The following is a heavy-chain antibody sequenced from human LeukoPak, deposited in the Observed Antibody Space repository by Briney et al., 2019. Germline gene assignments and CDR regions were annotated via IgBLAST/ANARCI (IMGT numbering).Heavy chain of an antibody. D-gene: IGHD5-18*01. J-gene: IGHJ6*02. CDR2: INHSGST. CDR3: ARRTRGYSYGPFYYGMDV. Sequence: PSETLSLTCAVYGGSFSGYYWRWIRQPPGKGLEWIGEINHSGSTNYNPSLKSRVTISVDTSKNQFSLKLSSVTAADTALYFCARRTRGYSYGPFYYGMDVWGQGTTVTVSS. V-gene: IGHV4-34*01. CDR1: GGSFSGYY.